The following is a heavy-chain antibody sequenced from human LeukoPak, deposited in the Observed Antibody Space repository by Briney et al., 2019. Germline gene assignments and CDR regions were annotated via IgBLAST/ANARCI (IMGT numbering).Heavy chain of an antibody. CDR3: ARVPVGYQGYSSAWYTDY. CDR1: GFTFSSYT. V-gene: IGHV3-21*01. Sequence: PGGSLRLSCAASGFTFSSYTMMWVRQAPGKGLEYVSSIFSSSSRIFYADSVRGRFTISRDNAKNSLYLQMNSLRAEDTAVYYCARVPVGYQGYSSAWYTDYWGQGTLVSVSS. CDR2: IFSSSSRI. D-gene: IGHD6-19*01. J-gene: IGHJ4*02.